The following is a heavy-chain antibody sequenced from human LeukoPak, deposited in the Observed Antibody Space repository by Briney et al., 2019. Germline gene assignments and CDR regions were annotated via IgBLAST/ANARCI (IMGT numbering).Heavy chain of an antibody. D-gene: IGHD3-22*01. CDR1: GFTFSDYY. CDR2: ISSSGSTI. CDR3: ASSRGYYYDRWYYMDV. J-gene: IGHJ6*03. V-gene: IGHV3-11*04. Sequence: GGSLRLSCAASGFTFSDYYMSWIRQAPGKGLEWVSYISSSGSTIYYADSVKGRFTISRDNAKNSLYLQMNSLRAEDTAVYYCASSRGYYYDRWYYMDVWGKGTTVTVSS.